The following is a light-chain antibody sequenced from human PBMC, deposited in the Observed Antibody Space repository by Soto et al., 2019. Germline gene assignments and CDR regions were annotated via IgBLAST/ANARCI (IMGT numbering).Light chain of an antibody. Sequence: DIQMTQSPSSLSASVGDRVTITRQASQDISSYLNWYQQTPGKAPKILIYAASSLQSGVPSRFSGSGSGTDCTLTISSLQPEDFETYYCQQSYSNLWTFGQGTKVDIK. CDR3: QQSYSNLWT. CDR2: AAS. V-gene: IGKV1-39*01. J-gene: IGKJ1*01. CDR1: QDISSY.